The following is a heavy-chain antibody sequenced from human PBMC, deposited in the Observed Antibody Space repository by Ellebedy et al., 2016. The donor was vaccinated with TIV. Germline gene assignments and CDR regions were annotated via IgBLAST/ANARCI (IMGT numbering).Heavy chain of an antibody. V-gene: IGHV5-51*01. CDR2: IYPGDSDT. CDR1: GYDFTDFW. Sequence: GESLKISCHGSGYDFTDFWIGWVRQMPGKGLESMGIIYPGDSDTRYSPSFQGQVPIPVDKSIRTAYLQWNSLKASDSAMYYCARHLGYADSDIDFWGQGTLVTVSS. D-gene: IGHD4-17*01. J-gene: IGHJ4*02. CDR3: ARHLGYADSDIDF.